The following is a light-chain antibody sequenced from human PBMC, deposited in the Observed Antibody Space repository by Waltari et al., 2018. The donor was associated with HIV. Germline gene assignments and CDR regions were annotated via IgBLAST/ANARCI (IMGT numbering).Light chain of an antibody. V-gene: IGKV1-5*03. J-gene: IGKJ1*01. CDR1: QSISSS. CDR2: KAS. CDR3: QQYGRSRT. Sequence: DIQMTQSPSTLSASVGDRVSITCRASQSISSSLAWYQQKPGKVPKLLIYKASTLESGVPSRFSGSGSGTQFTLTISSLQPDDLATYYCQQYGRSRTFGQGTKVDIK.